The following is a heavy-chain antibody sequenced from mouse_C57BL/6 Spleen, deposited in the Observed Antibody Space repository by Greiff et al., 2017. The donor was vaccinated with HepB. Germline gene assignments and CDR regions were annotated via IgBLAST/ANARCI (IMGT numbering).Heavy chain of an antibody. J-gene: IGHJ4*01. Sequence: EVQLQQSGAELVRPGASVKLSCTASGFNIKDDYMHWVKQRPEQGLEWIGWIDPENGDTEYASKFQGKATITADTPSNTAYLQLSSLTSEDTAVYYGTTGGYGSSFYAMDYWGQGTSVTVSS. CDR2: IDPENGDT. CDR3: TTGGYGSSFYAMDY. V-gene: IGHV14-4*01. CDR1: GFNIKDDY. D-gene: IGHD1-1*01.